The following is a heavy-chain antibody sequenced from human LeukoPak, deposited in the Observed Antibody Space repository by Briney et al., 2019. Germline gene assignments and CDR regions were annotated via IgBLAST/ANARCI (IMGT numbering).Heavy chain of an antibody. Sequence: PSETLSHTCTVSGGSIRNFYWSWIRQPPGKGLEWIGYIYYSGSTNYNPSLKSRVTVSVDTSKNQFSLKLSSVTAADTAVYYCARGRDPMAPPADYWGQGTLVTVSS. D-gene: IGHD3-10*01. J-gene: IGHJ4*02. CDR2: IYYSGST. V-gene: IGHV4-59*01. CDR1: GGSIRNFY. CDR3: ARGRDPMAPPADY.